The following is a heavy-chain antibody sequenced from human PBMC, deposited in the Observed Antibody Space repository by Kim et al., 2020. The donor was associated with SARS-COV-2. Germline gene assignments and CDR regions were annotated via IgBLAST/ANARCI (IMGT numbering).Heavy chain of an antibody. V-gene: IGHV4-59*01. CDR3: ARHFAYYYMDV. CDR1: GGSISGSY. CDR2: IYYSGST. J-gene: IGHJ6*03. Sequence: SETLSLTCTVSGGSISGSYWSWIRQPPGKGLEWIGYIYYSGSTNFNPSLKSRVTISIDTSKNQFSLKLNSVTAADTAVYYCARHFAYYYMDVWGKGTTVTVSS.